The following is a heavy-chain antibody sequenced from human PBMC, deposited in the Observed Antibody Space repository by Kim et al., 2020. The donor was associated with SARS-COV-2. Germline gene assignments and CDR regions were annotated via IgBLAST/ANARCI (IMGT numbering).Heavy chain of an antibody. J-gene: IGHJ4*02. Sequence: DGTSTYCADSVKGRFAISRDNAKNTLYLQMNSLRAEDTAVYYCARDLGGRDWGQGTLVTVSS. V-gene: IGHV3-74*01. D-gene: IGHD2-15*01. CDR2: DGTST. CDR3: ARDLGGRD.